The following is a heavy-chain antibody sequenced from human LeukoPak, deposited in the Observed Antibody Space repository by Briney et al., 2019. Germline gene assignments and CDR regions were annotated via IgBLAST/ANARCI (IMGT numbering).Heavy chain of an antibody. CDR2: ISSSGSTI. CDR3: AKGRGFGESILDY. CDR1: GFTFSDYY. D-gene: IGHD3-10*01. Sequence: NPGGSLRLSCAASGFTFSDYYMSWIRQAPGKGLEWVSYISSSGSTIYYADSVKGRFTISRDNAKNSLYLQMNSLRAEDTAVYYCAKGRGFGESILDYWGQGTLVTVSS. V-gene: IGHV3-11*04. J-gene: IGHJ4*02.